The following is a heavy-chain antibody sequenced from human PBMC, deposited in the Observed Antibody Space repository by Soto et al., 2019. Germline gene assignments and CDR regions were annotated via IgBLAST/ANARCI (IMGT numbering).Heavy chain of an antibody. CDR2: ISAYNGNT. D-gene: IGHD3-9*01. CDR1: GYTFTSYG. CDR3: ARDLLYDILSYYYYGMDV. J-gene: IGHJ6*02. V-gene: IGHV1-18*01. Sequence: GASVKVSCKASGYTFTSYGISWVRQAPGQGLEWMGWISAYNGNTNYAQKLQGRVTMTTDTSTSTAYMELRSLRSDDTAVYYCARDLLYDILSYYYYGMDVWGQGTTVTVSS.